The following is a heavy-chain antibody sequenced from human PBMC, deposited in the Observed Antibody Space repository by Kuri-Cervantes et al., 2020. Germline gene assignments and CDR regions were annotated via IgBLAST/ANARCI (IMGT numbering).Heavy chain of an antibody. CDR3: ARDTPPLEMATTDYYYGMDV. D-gene: IGHD5-24*01. J-gene: IGHJ6*02. Sequence: YSQKFQGRVTITRNTSTSTAYMELSSLRSEDTAVYYCARDTPPLEMATTDYYYGMDVWGQGTTVTVSS. V-gene: IGHV1-3*01.